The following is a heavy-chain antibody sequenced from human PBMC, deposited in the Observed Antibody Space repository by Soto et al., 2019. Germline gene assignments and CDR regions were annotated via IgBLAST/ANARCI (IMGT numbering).Heavy chain of an antibody. CDR3: AREGHLGY. Sequence: ASVKVSCKTSGYTFSSYGFSWVRQAPGQGLEWIGWISGYNGNTNYAQRFQGRVTMTTDTSTGTAYMELRSLRSDDTAVYYCAREGHLGYRGQGTLVTVSS. V-gene: IGHV1-18*01. CDR1: GYTFSSYG. CDR2: ISGYNGNT. J-gene: IGHJ4*02.